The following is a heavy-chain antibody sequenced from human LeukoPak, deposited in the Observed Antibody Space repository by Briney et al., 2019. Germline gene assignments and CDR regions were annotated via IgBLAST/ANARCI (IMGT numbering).Heavy chain of an antibody. V-gene: IGHV5-51*01. CDR2: IYPGDSDT. Sequence: GESLKISCKGSGYSFTSYWIGWVRQVPGKGLEWMGIIYPGDSDTRYSPSFQGQVTISADKSISTAYLQWSSLKASDTAMYYCARLNPDKYYYYGMDVWGQGTTVTVSS. CDR3: ARLNPDKYYYYGMDV. J-gene: IGHJ6*02. D-gene: IGHD1-14*01. CDR1: GYSFTSYW.